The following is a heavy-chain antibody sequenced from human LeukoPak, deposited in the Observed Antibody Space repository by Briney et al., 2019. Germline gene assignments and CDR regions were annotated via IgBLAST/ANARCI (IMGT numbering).Heavy chain of an antibody. CDR2: IKSKTDGGTT. Sequence: PGGSLRLSCAASGFTFSNAWMSWVRQAPGKGLEWVSRIKSKTDGGTTDYAAPVKGRFTISRDDSKNTLYLQMNSLKTEDTAVYYCTTDSQGYDSSGYYPDYWGQGTLVTVSS. J-gene: IGHJ4*02. CDR1: GFTFSNAW. CDR3: TTDSQGYDSSGYYPDY. D-gene: IGHD3-22*01. V-gene: IGHV3-15*01.